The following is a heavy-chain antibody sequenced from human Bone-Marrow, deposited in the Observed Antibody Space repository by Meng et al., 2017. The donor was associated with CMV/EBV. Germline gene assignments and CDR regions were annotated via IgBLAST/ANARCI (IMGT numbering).Heavy chain of an antibody. CDR2: MNPNSGNT. D-gene: IGHD2-2*02. V-gene: IGHV1-8*01. J-gene: IGHJ5*02. Sequence: ASVKVSCKASGYTFTSYDINWVRQATGQGLEWMGWMNPNSGNTGYAQKLQGRVTMTRNTSISTAYMELSSLRSEDTAVYYCARAVYCSSTSCYREEDNWFDPWGQGTLVTVSS. CDR3: ARAVYCSSTSCYREEDNWFDP. CDR1: GYTFTSYD.